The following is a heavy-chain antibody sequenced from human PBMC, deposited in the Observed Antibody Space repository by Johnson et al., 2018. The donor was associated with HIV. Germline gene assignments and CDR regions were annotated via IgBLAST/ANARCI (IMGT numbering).Heavy chain of an antibody. D-gene: IGHD2-2*01. CDR2: IHYDESNK. CDR1: RFTFSDYG. J-gene: IGHJ3*02. Sequence: QVHLVESGGGVVQPGGSLRLSCAASRFTFSDYGMHWVRQAPGKGLEWVAFIHYDESNKYYADSVKGRFTISRDNSRNTLYLQMNSLRAEDTALYYCAKVRGGVVPAAKEAFDIWVQGTMVTVSS. V-gene: IGHV3-30*02. CDR3: AKVRGGVVPAAKEAFDI.